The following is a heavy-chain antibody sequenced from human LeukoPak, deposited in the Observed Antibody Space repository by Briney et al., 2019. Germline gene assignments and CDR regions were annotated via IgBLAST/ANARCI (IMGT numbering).Heavy chain of an antibody. Sequence: PGGSLRLSCAASGFTFSSYGMDWVRQAPGKGLEWVAVISYDGSNKYYADSVKGRFTISRDNSKNTLYLQMNSLRAEDTAVYYCAKDQAGFDYFDYWGQGTLVTVSS. CDR2: ISYDGSNK. V-gene: IGHV3-30*18. J-gene: IGHJ4*02. D-gene: IGHD3-10*01. CDR1: GFTFSSYG. CDR3: AKDQAGFDYFDY.